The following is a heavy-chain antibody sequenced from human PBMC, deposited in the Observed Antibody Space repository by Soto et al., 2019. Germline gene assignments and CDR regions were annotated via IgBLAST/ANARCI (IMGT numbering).Heavy chain of an antibody. V-gene: IGHV4-59*01. D-gene: IGHD6-19*01. CDR3: ARDLGAVAGNHYYYMMDV. Sequence: SETLSLTCTVSGGSISSYYWSWIRQPPGKGLEWIGYIYYTGSTTYNPSLKSRVTISIDTAKNQFSLRLSSVTAADTAVYYCARDLGAVAGNHYYYMMDVWGKGTTVTVSS. J-gene: IGHJ6*04. CDR2: IYYTGST. CDR1: GGSISSYY.